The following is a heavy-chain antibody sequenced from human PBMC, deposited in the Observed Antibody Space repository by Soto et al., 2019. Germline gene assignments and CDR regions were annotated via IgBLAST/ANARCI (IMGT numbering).Heavy chain of an antibody. CDR3: TTDSSSWAYYYYYGMDV. V-gene: IGHV3-15*01. CDR2: IKSKTDDGTT. CDR1: GFTFSNAW. Sequence: GGSLRLSCTVSGFTFSNAWMTWVRQAPGKGLEWVGRIKSKTDDGTTDYAAPVKGKFTISRDDSRNKLYLQMNSLKTEDTAVYYCTTDSSSWAYYYYYGMDVWGQGTTVTVSS. J-gene: IGHJ6*02. D-gene: IGHD2-2*01.